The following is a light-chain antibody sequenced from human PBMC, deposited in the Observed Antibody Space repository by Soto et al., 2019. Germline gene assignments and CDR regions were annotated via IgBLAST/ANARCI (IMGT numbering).Light chain of an antibody. J-gene: IGKJ1*01. CDR1: QSVSSSD. CDR3: QQYNNWPRT. Sequence: EIVLTQSPGTLSLSPGERATLSCRASQSVSSSDLAWYQQKPGQAPRLLIYGASTRATGIPARFSGSGSGAEFTLTINSLQSEDFAVYYCQQYNNWPRTFGQGTKVDIK. V-gene: IGKV3-15*01. CDR2: GAS.